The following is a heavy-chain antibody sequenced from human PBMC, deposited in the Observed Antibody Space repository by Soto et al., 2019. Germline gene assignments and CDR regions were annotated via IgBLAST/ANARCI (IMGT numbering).Heavy chain of an antibody. CDR1: GFTFSSYA. CDR2: ISYDGSNK. V-gene: IGHV3-30-3*01. D-gene: IGHD7-27*01. CDR3: ATFPNGY. J-gene: IGHJ4*02. Sequence: QVQLVESGGGVVQPGRSLRLSCAASGFTFSSYAMHWVRQAPGKGLEWVAVISYDGSNKYYADSVKGRFTISRDNSKNTLYLQMNSLRAEGTAVYYCATFPNGYWGQGTLVTVSS.